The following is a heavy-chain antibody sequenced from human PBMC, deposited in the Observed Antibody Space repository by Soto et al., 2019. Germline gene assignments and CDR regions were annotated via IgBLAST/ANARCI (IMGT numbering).Heavy chain of an antibody. J-gene: IGHJ4*02. Sequence: EVQLLESGGGVVQPGGSLRLSCVASGFNFKKFAMSWVRQAPGEVLEWVSGISCGGGSTSYADSVKGRFSIARDDSTNTLSLQRHNLRVEDTAQYYCPKADGEKWRLRNLDKGGQGTLVTVS. D-gene: IGHD6-25*01. CDR1: GFNFKKFA. CDR3: PKADGEKWRLRNLDK. CDR2: ISCGGGST. V-gene: IGHV3-23*01.